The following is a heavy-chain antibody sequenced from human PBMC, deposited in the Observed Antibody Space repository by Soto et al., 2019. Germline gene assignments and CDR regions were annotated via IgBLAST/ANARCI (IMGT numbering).Heavy chain of an antibody. J-gene: IGHJ4*02. CDR3: AYYYGEYQY. Sequence: GGSLRLSCAASGFTVSSNYMSWVRQAPGKGLEWVSVIYRAGSTYYADYVKGRFTISRDNYKKTMYLQMNSMRAEETAVYYCAYYYGEYQYWGQGTLVSVSS. CDR1: GFTVSSNY. V-gene: IGHV3-53*01. CDR2: IYRAGST. D-gene: IGHD4-17*01.